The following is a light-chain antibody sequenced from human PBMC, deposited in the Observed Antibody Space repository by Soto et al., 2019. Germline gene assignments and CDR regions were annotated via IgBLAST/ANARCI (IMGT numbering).Light chain of an antibody. CDR3: SSYAGSNFVV. J-gene: IGLJ2*01. CDR2: EVT. V-gene: IGLV2-8*01. CDR1: SSDVGAYNY. Sequence: QSVLTQPPSASGSPGQSVTISCTGTSSDVGAYNYVSWYQHHPGKAPKLLTYEVTKRPSGVPDRFSGSKSGNTASLTVSGLQAEDEADYFCSSYAGSNFVVFGGGTKVTVL.